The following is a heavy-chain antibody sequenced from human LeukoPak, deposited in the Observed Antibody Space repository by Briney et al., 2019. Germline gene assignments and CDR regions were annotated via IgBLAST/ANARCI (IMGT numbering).Heavy chain of an antibody. CDR3: ARRIAAAGVNWFDP. V-gene: IGHV1-69*04. CDR1: GGTFSSYA. Sequence: SVKVSCKASGGTFSSYAISWVRQAPGQGLEWMGRIIPILGIANYAQKFQGRVTITADKSTSTAYMELSSLRSEDTAVYYCARRIAAAGVNWFDPWGQGTLVTVSS. J-gene: IGHJ5*02. CDR2: IIPILGIA. D-gene: IGHD6-13*01.